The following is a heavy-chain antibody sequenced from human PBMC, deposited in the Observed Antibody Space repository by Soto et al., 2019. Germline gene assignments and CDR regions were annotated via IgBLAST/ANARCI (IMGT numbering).Heavy chain of an antibody. D-gene: IGHD1-7*01. CDR1: GFTVSSNY. CDR2: IYSGGST. CDR3: ARGPRYNWNYVGFDP. Sequence: EVQLVESGGGLIQPGGSLRLSCAASGFTVSSNYMSWVRQAPGKGLEWVSVIYSGGSTYYADSVKGRFTISRDNSKNTLYLQMNSLGAEDTAVYYCARGPRYNWNYVGFDPWGQGTLVTVSS. V-gene: IGHV3-53*01. J-gene: IGHJ5*02.